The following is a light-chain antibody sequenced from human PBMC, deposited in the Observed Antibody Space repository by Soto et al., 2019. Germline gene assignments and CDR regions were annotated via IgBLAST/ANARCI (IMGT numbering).Light chain of an antibody. Sequence: DIQMTQSPSSLSASVGDRVTITCRASQSISSYLNWYQQKPGKAPKLLIYAASSLQSGVPSRFSGSGSGTDFTLTISSLQPADCATYYCQQSYSTLMYNFGQATKLEIK. J-gene: IGKJ2*01. CDR3: QQSYSTLMYN. V-gene: IGKV1-39*01. CDR2: AAS. CDR1: QSISSY.